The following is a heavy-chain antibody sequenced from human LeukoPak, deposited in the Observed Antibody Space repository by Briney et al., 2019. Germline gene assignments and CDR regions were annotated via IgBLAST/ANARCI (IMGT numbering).Heavy chain of an antibody. CDR2: INYSGST. Sequence: PSETLSLTCSVSGGSISSSGYFWAWIRQPPGKGLEWIATINYSGSTYYNPSLKSRVTISVDTSKIQFSLKLSSVTAADTTVYYCARYVVYGSGFYYFDYWGQGTLVTVSS. CDR1: GGSISSSGYF. D-gene: IGHD3-10*01. J-gene: IGHJ4*02. V-gene: IGHV4-39*01. CDR3: ARYVVYGSGFYYFDY.